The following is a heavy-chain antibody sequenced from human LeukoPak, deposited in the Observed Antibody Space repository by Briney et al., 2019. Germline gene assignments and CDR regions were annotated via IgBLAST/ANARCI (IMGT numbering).Heavy chain of an antibody. CDR3: ARWRAVATLYHFDY. J-gene: IGHJ4*02. D-gene: IGHD6-19*01. CDR2: IGDSGGVT. V-gene: IGHV3-23*01. CDR1: GFTFSGYA. Sequence: GGSLRLSCAASGFTFSGYAMNWVRQAPGKGLEWVSGIGDSGGVTFYADSVKGRFTISRDNSKNTLYIQMNSLRAEDTAVYYCARWRAVATLYHFDYWGQGTLVTVSS.